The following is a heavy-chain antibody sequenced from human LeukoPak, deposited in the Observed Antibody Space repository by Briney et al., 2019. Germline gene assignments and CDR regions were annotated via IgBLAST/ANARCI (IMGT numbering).Heavy chain of an antibody. D-gene: IGHD3-16*02. CDR1: GFTFSSYG. Sequence: GGSLRLSCAASGFTFSSYGMHWVRQAPGKGLEWVAFIRYDGSNKYYADSVKGRFTISRDNAKSSLYLQMNSLRAEDTALYYCARHRTASDYWGQGTLVTVSS. J-gene: IGHJ4*02. CDR2: IRYDGSNK. V-gene: IGHV3-30*02. CDR3: ARHRTASDY.